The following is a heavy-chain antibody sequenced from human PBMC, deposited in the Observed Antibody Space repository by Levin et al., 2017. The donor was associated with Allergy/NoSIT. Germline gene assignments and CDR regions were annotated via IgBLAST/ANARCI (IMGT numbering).Heavy chain of an antibody. Sequence: SLKISCAASGFTFDDYAMHWVRQAPGKGLEWVSGISWNSGSIGYADSVKGRFTISRDNAKNSLYLQMNSLRAEDTALYYCATGIDGGAFDIWGQGTMVTVSS. CDR1: GFTFDDYA. CDR2: ISWNSGSI. V-gene: IGHV3-9*01. J-gene: IGHJ3*02. D-gene: IGHD5-24*01. CDR3: ATGIDGGAFDI.